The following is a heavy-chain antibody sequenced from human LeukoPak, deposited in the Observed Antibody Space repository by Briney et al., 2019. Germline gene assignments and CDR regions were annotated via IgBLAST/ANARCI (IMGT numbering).Heavy chain of an antibody. CDR3: ARAYCGGDCTAGGAFDI. CDR1: GVSVGSHF. J-gene: IGHJ3*02. Sequence: PSETLSLTCSVSGVSVGSHFWSRVRQPAGKALEWIGRVSASGAISSNPSLNSRVTMSLDTSKNQFSLKLTSVTAADTAVYFCARAYCGGDCTAGGAFDIWGQGTMVTVSS. CDR2: VSASGAI. V-gene: IGHV4-4*07. D-gene: IGHD2-21*01.